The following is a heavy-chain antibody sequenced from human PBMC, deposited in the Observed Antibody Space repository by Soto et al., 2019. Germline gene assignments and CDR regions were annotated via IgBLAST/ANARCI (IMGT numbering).Heavy chain of an antibody. Sequence: QVQLVQSGAEVKKPGSSVKVSCKASGGTFSSYTISWVRQAPGQGLEWMGRIIPILGIANYAQKFQGRVTITADKSTSTAYMERSRLRSEDTAVYYCARDFRRGYSYGGNWFDPWGQGTLVTVSS. CDR2: IIPILGIA. V-gene: IGHV1-69*08. CDR1: GGTFSSYT. CDR3: ARDFRRGYSYGGNWFDP. J-gene: IGHJ5*02. D-gene: IGHD5-18*01.